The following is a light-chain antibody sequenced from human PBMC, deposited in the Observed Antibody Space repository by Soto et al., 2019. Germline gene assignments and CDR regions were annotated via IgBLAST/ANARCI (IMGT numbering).Light chain of an antibody. Sequence: DIVLTQSPDXLXVXLGGWAAINCKSSQSLLYSSDXRNYLAWYQQKPGQPPKLLIYWASTRESGVPDRFTGSGSGTDFTLTITSLQAEDVAVYYCHQYYSIPYTFGQGTKLEIK. V-gene: IGKV4-1*01. CDR3: HQYYSIPYT. CDR2: WAS. J-gene: IGKJ2*01. CDR1: QSLLYSSDXRNY.